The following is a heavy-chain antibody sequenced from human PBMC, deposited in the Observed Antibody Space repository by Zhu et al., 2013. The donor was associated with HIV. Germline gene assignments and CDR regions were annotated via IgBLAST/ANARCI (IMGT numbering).Heavy chain of an antibody. V-gene: IGHV1-2*02. CDR1: GYTFTSYY. CDR3: ASSIAAGGVGWDYHYMDV. Sequence: QVQLVQSGAEVKKPGSSVKVSCKASGYTFTSYYMHWVRQAPGQGLEWMGWINPNSGGTNYAQKFQGRVTMTRDTSISTAYMDLIRLTSDDTAVYYCASSIAAGGVGWDYHYMDVWGKGATVTVSS. D-gene: IGHD6-13*01. CDR2: INPNSGGT. J-gene: IGHJ6*03.